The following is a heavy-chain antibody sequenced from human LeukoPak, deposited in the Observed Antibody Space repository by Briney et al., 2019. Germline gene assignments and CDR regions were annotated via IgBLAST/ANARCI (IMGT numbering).Heavy chain of an antibody. CDR2: IIPIFGTA. Sequence: SVKVSCKASGGTFSSYAISWVRQGPGQGLEWMGGIIPIFGTANYAQKFQGRVTITADESTSTAYMELSSLRFEDTAEYDCARGERPPQDYWAQGTVVTVSS. V-gene: IGHV1-69*01. J-gene: IGHJ4*02. CDR3: ARGERPPQDY. CDR1: GGTFSSYA. D-gene: IGHD1-1*01.